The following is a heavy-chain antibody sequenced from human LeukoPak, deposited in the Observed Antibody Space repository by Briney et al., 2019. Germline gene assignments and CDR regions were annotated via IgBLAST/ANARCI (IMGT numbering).Heavy chain of an antibody. V-gene: IGHV3-48*04. Sequence: GGSLRLSCAASGFTFSSYSMNWVRQAPGKGLEWVSYISSSSSTIYYADSVKGRFTISRDNAKNSLYLQMNRLRADDTALYYCAKALALRYFDWAPLDYWGQGTLVTVSS. D-gene: IGHD3-9*01. J-gene: IGHJ4*02. CDR2: ISSSSSTI. CDR3: AKALALRYFDWAPLDY. CDR1: GFTFSSYS.